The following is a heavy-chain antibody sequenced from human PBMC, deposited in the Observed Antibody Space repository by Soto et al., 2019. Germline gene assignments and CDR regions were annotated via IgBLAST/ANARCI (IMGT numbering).Heavy chain of an antibody. Sequence: QITLKESGPTLVKPTQTLTLTCTFSGFSLSTSGVGVGWIRQPPGKALEWLALIYWDDVKRYSPSLKSRLTITKDTSKNQVVLTMTNMDPVDTATYYCAHSEMGYCSGGSCYEMPFFLWGQRTLVAVSS. CDR2: IYWDDVK. CDR3: AHSEMGYCSGGSCYEMPFFL. D-gene: IGHD2-15*01. V-gene: IGHV2-5*02. J-gene: IGHJ4*02. CDR1: GFSLSTSGVG.